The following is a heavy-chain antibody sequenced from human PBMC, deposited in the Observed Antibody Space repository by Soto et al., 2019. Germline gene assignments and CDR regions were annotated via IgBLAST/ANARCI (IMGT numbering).Heavy chain of an antibody. CDR2: IIPIFGTA. D-gene: IGHD3-10*01. CDR1: GGTFSSYA. V-gene: IGHV1-69*01. CDR3: ARDHIWFGNSYYYGMDV. Sequence: QVQLVQSGAEVKKPGSSVKVSCKASGGTFSSYAISWVRQAPGQGLEWMGGIIPIFGTANYAQKFQGRVTITADESTSTAYMELSSLRSEDTAVYYCARDHIWFGNSYYYGMDVWGQGTTVTVSS. J-gene: IGHJ6*02.